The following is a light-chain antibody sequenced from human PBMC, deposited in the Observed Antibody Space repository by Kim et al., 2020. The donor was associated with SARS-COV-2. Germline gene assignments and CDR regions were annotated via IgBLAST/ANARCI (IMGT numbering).Light chain of an antibody. V-gene: IGLV6-57*03. CDR3: QSYNRSNVV. CDR1: GGSIDGNY. Sequence: GKTVTISCTRSGGSIDGNYVQWYQQRPGGVPTAVIYEDDQRPSGVSDRFSGSIDNSSNSASLTISGLKTEDEADYYCQSYNRSNVVFGGGTQLTVL. J-gene: IGLJ2*01. CDR2: EDD.